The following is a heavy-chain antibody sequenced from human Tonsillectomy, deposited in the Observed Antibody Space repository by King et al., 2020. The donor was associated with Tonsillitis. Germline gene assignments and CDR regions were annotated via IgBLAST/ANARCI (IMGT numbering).Heavy chain of an antibody. CDR1: GGSISSYY. CDR2: IYSSGST. J-gene: IGHJ5*02. Sequence: QVQLQESGPGPVKPSETLSLTCTVSGGSISSYYWSWIRQPAGKGLEWIGRIYSSGSTKYNPSLQSRVTMSVDTSKNQFSLKLSSVTAADTAVYYCASAYSAYDLEGPNWFDPWGQGTLVTVSS. CDR3: ASAYSAYDLEGPNWFDP. D-gene: IGHD5-12*01. V-gene: IGHV4-4*07.